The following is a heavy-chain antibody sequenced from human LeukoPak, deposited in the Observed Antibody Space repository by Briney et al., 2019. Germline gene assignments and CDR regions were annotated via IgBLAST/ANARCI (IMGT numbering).Heavy chain of an antibody. CDR2: VSHSGST. CDR1: GVSVRSYNY. V-gene: IGHV4-4*02. CDR3: VRVAVEKASIKGLDA. Sequence: SGTLSLTCAVSGVSVRSYNYWSWVRQPPGKSLEWLGEVSHSGSTIYNPSLASRIHISVDTSKNQFSLRLNSVTAADTAVYYCVRVAVEKASIKGLDAWGRGTMVTVSS. D-gene: IGHD5-24*01. J-gene: IGHJ3*01.